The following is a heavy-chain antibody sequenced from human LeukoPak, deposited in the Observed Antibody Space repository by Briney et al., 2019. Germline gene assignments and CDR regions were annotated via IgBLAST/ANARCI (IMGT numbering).Heavy chain of an antibody. D-gene: IGHD4-17*01. CDR3: ARALRGVPSMTTVTTWFDP. J-gene: IGHJ5*02. V-gene: IGHV4-59*01. CDR2: IYYSGST. CDR1: GGSISSYY. Sequence: PSETLSPTCTVSGGSISSYYWSWIRQPPGKGLEWIGYIYYSGSTNYSPSLKSRVTISVDTSKNQFSLKLSSVTAADTAVYYCARALRGVPSMTTVTTWFDPWGQGTLVTVSS.